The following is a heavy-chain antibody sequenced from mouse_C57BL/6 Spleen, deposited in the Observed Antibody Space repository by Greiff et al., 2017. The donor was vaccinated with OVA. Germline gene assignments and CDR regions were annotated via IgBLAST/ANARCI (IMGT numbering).Heavy chain of an antibody. D-gene: IGHD1-1*01. Sequence: VQLQQSGAELARPGASVKLSCKASGYTFTSYGISWVKQRTGQGLEWIGEIYPRSGDTYYNEKFKGKATLTADKSSSTAYMELRSLTSEDSAGYCCARWDYGIFLYFDYWGQGTTLTVSS. CDR1: GYTFTSYG. J-gene: IGHJ2*01. CDR2: IYPRSGDT. CDR3: ARWDYGIFLYFDY. V-gene: IGHV1-81*01.